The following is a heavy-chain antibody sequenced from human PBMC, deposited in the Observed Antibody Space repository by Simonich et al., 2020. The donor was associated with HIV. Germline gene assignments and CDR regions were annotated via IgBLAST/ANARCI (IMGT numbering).Heavy chain of an antibody. D-gene: IGHD6-19*01. Sequence: QVQLQQWGAGLLKPSETLSLTCAVYGGSFRNYYWTWIRKPPGKGLEWIGENNHSGSTNYNPSLKSRVTISVDTSKNQFSLKVSSVTAADTAVYYCARTGSAYNSGWYYSDYWGQGTLVTVSS. CDR1: GGSFRNYY. V-gene: IGHV4-34*01. CDR3: ARTGSAYNSGWYYSDY. CDR2: NNHSGST. J-gene: IGHJ4*02.